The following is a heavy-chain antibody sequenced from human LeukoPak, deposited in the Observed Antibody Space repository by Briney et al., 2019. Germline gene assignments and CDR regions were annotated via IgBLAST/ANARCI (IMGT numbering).Heavy chain of an antibody. D-gene: IGHD3-22*01. Sequence: GASVKVSCKASGYTFTGYYMHWVRQAPGQGLEWMGWINPNSGGTNYAQKFQGRVTMTRDTSISTAYMELSRLRSDDTAVYYCARFLSGHYYDSSGYFDYWGQGTLVTVSS. J-gene: IGHJ4*02. CDR3: ARFLSGHYYDSSGYFDY. V-gene: IGHV1-2*02. CDR1: GYTFTGYY. CDR2: INPNSGGT.